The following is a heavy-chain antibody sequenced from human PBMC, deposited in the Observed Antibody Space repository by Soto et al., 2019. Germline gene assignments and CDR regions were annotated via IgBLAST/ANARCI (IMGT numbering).Heavy chain of an antibody. CDR1: GASISSNF. CDR2: IYDSGST. Sequence: SETLSLTCTVSGASISSNFWSWIRQPPGKGLEWIGYIYDSGSTNYNPSLKSRVTISVDTSKNQFSLKVNSVTAADTAVYYCAIFVVSSGWLTYFDYWGQGTLVT. CDR3: AIFVVSSGWLTYFDY. V-gene: IGHV4-59*12. J-gene: IGHJ4*02. D-gene: IGHD6-19*01.